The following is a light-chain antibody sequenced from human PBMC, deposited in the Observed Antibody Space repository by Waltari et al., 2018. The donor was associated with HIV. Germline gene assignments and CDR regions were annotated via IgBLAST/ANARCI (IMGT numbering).Light chain of an antibody. J-gene: IGKJ2*01. Sequence: DAVMTQSPLSLPVTLGQPASIACRSSQSLVHSDGNTYLNWFQQRPGQPPRRLIYKASTRDSGVPDRFSGSGSGTDFTLKISRVEAEDVGVYYCMQGTHWPYTFGQGTKLEIK. CDR3: MQGTHWPYT. V-gene: IGKV2-30*02. CDR2: KAS. CDR1: QSLVHSDGNTY.